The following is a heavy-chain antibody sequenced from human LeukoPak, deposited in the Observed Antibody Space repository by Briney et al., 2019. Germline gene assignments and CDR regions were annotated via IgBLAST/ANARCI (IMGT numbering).Heavy chain of an antibody. CDR1: GGSISSNNW. J-gene: IGHJ4*02. V-gene: IGHV4-4*02. D-gene: IGHD1-1*01. CDR2: IYHSGSP. Sequence: SETLSHTCAVSGGSISSNNWWGWVRQPPGKGLEWIGEIYHSGSPNYNPSLKSRVTISVDKSRNHFSLNLSSVTAADTAVYYCARVNINNWHSCDYWGQGTLVTVSS. CDR3: ARVNINNWHSCDY.